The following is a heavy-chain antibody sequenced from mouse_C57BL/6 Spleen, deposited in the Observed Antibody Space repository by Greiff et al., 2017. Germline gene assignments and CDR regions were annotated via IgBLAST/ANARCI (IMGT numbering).Heavy chain of an antibody. D-gene: IGHD1-1*01. CDR1: GYTFTDYY. Sequence: EVQLQQSGPELVKPGASVKISCKASGYTFTDYYMNWVKQSHGKSLEWIGDINPNNGGTSYNQKFKGKATLTVDKSSSTAYMELRSLTSEDSAVYYCARRGTIYYYGSSYGFDYWGQGTTLTVSS. CDR3: ARRGTIYYYGSSYGFDY. V-gene: IGHV1-26*01. J-gene: IGHJ2*01. CDR2: INPNNGGT.